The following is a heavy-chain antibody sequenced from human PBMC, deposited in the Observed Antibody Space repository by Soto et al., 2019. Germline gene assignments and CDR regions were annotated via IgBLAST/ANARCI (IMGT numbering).Heavy chain of an antibody. V-gene: IGHV1-2*04. Sequence: QVQLVQSGAEVKKPGASVKVSCKASGYTFTGYCMHWVRQAPGQGLEWMGWINPNSGGTNYAQKFQGWVTMTRDTSISTAYMELSRLRSDDTAVYYCARDITMVRGVTPSNGMDVWGQGTTVTVSS. D-gene: IGHD3-10*01. CDR1: GYTFTGYC. CDR3: ARDITMVRGVTPSNGMDV. CDR2: INPNSGGT. J-gene: IGHJ6*02.